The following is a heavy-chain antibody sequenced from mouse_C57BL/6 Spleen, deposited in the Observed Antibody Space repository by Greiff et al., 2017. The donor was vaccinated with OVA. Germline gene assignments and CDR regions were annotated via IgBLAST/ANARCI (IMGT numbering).Heavy chain of an antibody. D-gene: IGHD1-1*01. V-gene: IGHV1-69*01. CDR2: IDPSDSYT. J-gene: IGHJ1*03. CDR3: ARGGNYYGSYWYFDV. CDR1: GYTFTSYW. Sequence: QVQLQQSGAELVMPGASVKLSCKASGYTFTSYWMHWVKQRPGQGLEWIGEIDPSDSYTNYNQKFKGKSTLTVDKSSSTAYMQLSSLTSEDSAVYYCARGGNYYGSYWYFDVWGTGTTVTVSS.